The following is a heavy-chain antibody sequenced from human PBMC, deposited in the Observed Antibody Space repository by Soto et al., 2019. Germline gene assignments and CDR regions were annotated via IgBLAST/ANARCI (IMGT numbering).Heavy chain of an antibody. CDR2: INTDTGNT. CDR1: GNTFTGYA. J-gene: IGHJ5*02. Sequence: ASVKVSCKASGNTFTGYAVHWLRLAAGQGLEWMGWINTDTGNTKYSQKFQGRLAISRDTSASTVYMELSSLKSQDTTVYYCARRVSGWFDPWGQGSLVTVSS. V-gene: IGHV1-3*04. D-gene: IGHD2-8*01. CDR3: ARRVSGWFDP.